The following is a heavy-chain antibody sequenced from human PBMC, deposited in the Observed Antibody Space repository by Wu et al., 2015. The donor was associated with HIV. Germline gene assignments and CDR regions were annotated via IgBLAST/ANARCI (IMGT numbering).Heavy chain of an antibody. Sequence: QVQLVQSGAEVKRPGSSVKVSCKASGGTFSNYAITWVRQAPGQGLEWMGRIIPISGTTDYGQKFQGRITITADESTRTTYMEVRSLRYEDTAVYFCARELLWGEDFWGQGTLVTVSS. CDR1: GGTFSNYA. D-gene: IGHD2-21*01. CDR2: IIPISGTT. V-gene: IGHV1-69*15. CDR3: ARELLWGEDF. J-gene: IGHJ4*02.